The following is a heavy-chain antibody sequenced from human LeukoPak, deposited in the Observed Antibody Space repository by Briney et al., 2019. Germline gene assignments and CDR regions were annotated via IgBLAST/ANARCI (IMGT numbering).Heavy chain of an antibody. CDR1: GFTFSSYS. D-gene: IGHD6-19*01. Sequence: PGGSLRLSCAASGFTFSSYSMNWVRQAPGKGLEWVSSISSSSSYIYYADSVKGRFTISRDNAKNSLYLQMNSLRAEDTAVYYCARDGEQWLEPPYLIPPYYFDYWGQGTLVTVSS. J-gene: IGHJ4*02. CDR2: ISSSSSYI. CDR3: ARDGEQWLEPPYLIPPYYFDY. V-gene: IGHV3-21*01.